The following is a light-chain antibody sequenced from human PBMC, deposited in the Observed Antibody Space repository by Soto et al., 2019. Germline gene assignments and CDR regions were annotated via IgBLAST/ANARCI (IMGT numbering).Light chain of an antibody. CDR3: QQYNNWPPLFS. CDR2: GAS. J-gene: IGKJ3*01. Sequence: EIVMTQSPATLSVSPGERATLSCRASQSVSSNLAWYQQKPGQAPRLLIYGASTRATGIPARFSGSGSGTEFTPTISSLQSEDLAVYYCQQYNNWPPLFSFGPGTKVYIK. V-gene: IGKV3-15*01. CDR1: QSVSSN.